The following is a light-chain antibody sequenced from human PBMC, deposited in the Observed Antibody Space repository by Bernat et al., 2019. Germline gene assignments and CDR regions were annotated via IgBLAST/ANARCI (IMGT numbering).Light chain of an antibody. Sequence: QSVLTQPPSASGTPGQRVIISCSGSSSNIGSNSVYWYQQLPGTAPKPLIYINNNRPSGVSDRFSGSKSGTSASLAISGLRSEDEADDYCAAWDDSRSGHVVFGGGTKLTVL. CDR3: AAWDDSRSGHVV. V-gene: IGLV1-47*02. CDR2: INN. CDR1: SSNIGSNS. J-gene: IGLJ2*01.